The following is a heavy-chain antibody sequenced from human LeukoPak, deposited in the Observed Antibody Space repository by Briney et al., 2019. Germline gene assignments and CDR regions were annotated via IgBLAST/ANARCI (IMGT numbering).Heavy chain of an antibody. J-gene: IGHJ5*02. CDR1: GYTFTSYD. Sequence: ASVKVSCKASGYTFTSYDINWMRQATGQGLEWMGWMNPNSGNTGYAQKFQGRVTMTRNTSISTAYMELSSLRSEDTAVYYCARGLTYYYDSSGYYYWFDPWGQGTLVTVSS. CDR3: ARGLTYYYDSSGYYYWFDP. D-gene: IGHD3-22*01. V-gene: IGHV1-8*01. CDR2: MNPNSGNT.